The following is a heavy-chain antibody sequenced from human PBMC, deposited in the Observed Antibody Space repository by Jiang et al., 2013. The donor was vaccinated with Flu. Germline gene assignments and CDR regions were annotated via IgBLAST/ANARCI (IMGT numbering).Heavy chain of an antibody. CDR1: GFSFSHFTNYG. CDR3: AKYSDDWRAF. Sequence: VQLVESGGGVVQPGTSQRLSCAASGFSFSHFTNYGLNWVRQAPGEGLEWMAAISYDGNTQFYADSVKGRFTISRDASKNTLYLQMNSLRVEDTAVYYCAKYSDDWRAF. CDR2: ISYDGNTQ. D-gene: IGHD1-26*01. J-gene: IGHJ3*01. V-gene: IGHV3-30*18.